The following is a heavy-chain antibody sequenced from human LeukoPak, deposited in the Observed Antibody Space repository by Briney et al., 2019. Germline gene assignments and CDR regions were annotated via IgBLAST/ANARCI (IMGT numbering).Heavy chain of an antibody. Sequence: PSETLSLTCTVSGGSISSSSYYWGWIRQPPGKGLEWIGIIYYSGSTYYNPSLKSRATITANTSKKQFSPTLSSVNGAETAVYYCAVRGALIDYWGQGTLVTVSS. CDR3: AVRGALIDY. J-gene: IGHJ4*02. V-gene: IGHV4-39*01. D-gene: IGHD3-10*01. CDR1: GGSISSSSYY. CDR2: IYYSGST.